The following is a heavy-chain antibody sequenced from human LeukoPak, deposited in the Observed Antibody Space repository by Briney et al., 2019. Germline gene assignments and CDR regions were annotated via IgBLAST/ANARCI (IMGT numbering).Heavy chain of an antibody. J-gene: IGHJ4*02. D-gene: IGHD7-27*01. V-gene: IGHV3-23*01. Sequence: GGSPRLSCAASRFTFSSYTMSWVRQAPGKGLEWVSTITTSDGNTYYADSVKGRFTVSRDNSKNTLFLQMNSLRAEDTAVYYCAKDGGLWVSAHWGDSWGRGTLVTVSS. CDR1: RFTFSSYT. CDR2: ITTSDGNT. CDR3: AKDGGLWVSAHWGDS.